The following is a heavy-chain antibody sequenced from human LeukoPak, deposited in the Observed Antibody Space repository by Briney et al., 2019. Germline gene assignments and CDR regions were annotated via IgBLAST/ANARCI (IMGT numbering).Heavy chain of an antibody. D-gene: IGHD3-22*01. V-gene: IGHV4-39*07. CDR3: ARDRYYYDSSGYSNWFDP. Sequence: SETLSLTCTVSGGSISSSSYYWGWIRQPPGKGLEWIGSIYYSGSTYYNPSLKSRVTISVDTSENQFSLKLSSVTAADTAVYYCARDRYYYDSSGYSNWFDPWGQGTLVTVSS. CDR2: IYYSGST. J-gene: IGHJ5*02. CDR1: GGSISSSSYY.